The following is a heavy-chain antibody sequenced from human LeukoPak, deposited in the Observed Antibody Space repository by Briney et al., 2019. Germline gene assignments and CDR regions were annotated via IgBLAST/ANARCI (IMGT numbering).Heavy chain of an antibody. J-gene: IGHJ5*02. CDR1: GYNFPTYW. V-gene: IGHV5-51*01. Sequence: GESLKISCKGSGYNFPTYWIGWVRQMPGKGLEWIGIIYPDDSDTRYSPSFQGQVSISADKSTSTAYLQWSSLRASDTALYYCARGKSSSGWFDLWGQGTRVIISS. CDR2: IYPDDSDT. CDR3: ARGKSSSGWFDL. D-gene: IGHD6-13*01.